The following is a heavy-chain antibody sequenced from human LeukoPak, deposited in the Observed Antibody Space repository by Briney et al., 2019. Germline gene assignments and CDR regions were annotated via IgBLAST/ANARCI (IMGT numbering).Heavy chain of an antibody. CDR1: GGSFSGYY. Sequence: PSETLSLTCAVYGGSFSGYYWSWIRQPPGKGLEWIGEINHSGSTNYNPSLRSRVTISVDTSKNQFSLKLSSVTAADTAVYYCARVYYSSSYDYWYFDLWGRGTLVTVSS. V-gene: IGHV4-34*01. CDR3: ARVYYSSSYDYWYFDL. J-gene: IGHJ2*01. CDR2: INHSGST. D-gene: IGHD6-13*01.